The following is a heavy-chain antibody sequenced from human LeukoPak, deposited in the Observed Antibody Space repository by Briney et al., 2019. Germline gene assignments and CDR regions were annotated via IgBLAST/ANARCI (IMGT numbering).Heavy chain of an antibody. Sequence: ASVKVSCKASGYTFTSYGISWVRQAPGQGLEWMGWISAYNGNTNYAQKPQGRVTMTTDTSTSTAYMELRSLRSDDTAVYYCARPQLYDYVWGSYRSSFAFDTWGQGTMVTVSS. CDR2: ISAYNGNT. CDR3: ARPQLYDYVWGSYRSSFAFDT. CDR1: GYTFTSYG. D-gene: IGHD3-16*02. J-gene: IGHJ3*02. V-gene: IGHV1-18*01.